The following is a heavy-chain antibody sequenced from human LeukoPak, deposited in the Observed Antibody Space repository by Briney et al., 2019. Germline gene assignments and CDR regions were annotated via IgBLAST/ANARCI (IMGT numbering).Heavy chain of an antibody. Sequence: SQTLSLTCTVSGGSIGSGDYYWSWIRQPPGKGLEWIGYIYYSGSTYYNPSLKSRVTMSVDTSKNQFSLKLRSVTAADTAVYYCAGGSYCTNGVCYTSEYFQHWGQGTLATVSS. J-gene: IGHJ1*01. CDR2: IYYSGST. D-gene: IGHD2-8*01. V-gene: IGHV4-30-4*01. CDR3: AGGSYCTNGVCYTSEYFQH. CDR1: GGSIGSGDYY.